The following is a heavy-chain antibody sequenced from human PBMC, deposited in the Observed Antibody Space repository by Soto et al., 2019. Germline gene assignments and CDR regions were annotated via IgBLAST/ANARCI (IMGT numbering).Heavy chain of an antibody. V-gene: IGHV4-4*07. CDR2: IYTSGST. CDR3: ARVGITGNNNYFDY. CDR1: GGSSSSYY. D-gene: IGHD1-20*01. J-gene: IGHJ4*02. Sequence: QVQLQESGPGLVKPSETLSLTCTVSGGSSSSYYWSWIRQPAGKGLEWIGRIYTSGSTNYNPSLKSRVTMSVDTSKNQFSLKLSSVTAADTAVYYCARVGITGNNNYFDYWGQGTLVTVSS.